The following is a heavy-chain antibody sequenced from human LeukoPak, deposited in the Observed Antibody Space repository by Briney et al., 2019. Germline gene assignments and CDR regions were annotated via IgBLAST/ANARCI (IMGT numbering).Heavy chain of an antibody. CDR2: FDPEDGET. J-gene: IGHJ4*02. V-gene: IGHV1-24*01. D-gene: IGHD6-19*01. CDR1: GYTLTELS. CDR3: ATFTQWDSSGWTFR. Sequence: AASVKVSCKVSGYTLTELSMHWVRQAPGKGLEWMGGFDPEDGETIYAQKFQGRVTMTEDTSTDTAYMELSSLRSEDTAVYYCATFTQWDSSGWTFRWGQGTLVTVSS.